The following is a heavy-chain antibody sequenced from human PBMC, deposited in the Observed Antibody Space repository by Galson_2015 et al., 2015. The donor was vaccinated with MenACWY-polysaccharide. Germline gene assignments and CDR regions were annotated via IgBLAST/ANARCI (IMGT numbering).Heavy chain of an antibody. D-gene: IGHD6-13*01. Sequence: SLRLSCAASGFTFSKYWMSWVRQAPGKGLERVANIKQVGSEKYYVDSVKGRFTISRDNASNSLYLQMNTLRAEDTAVYYCARDIWGGSNWYEGLDYCGHGTLVTVSS. CDR2: IKQVGSEK. CDR1: GFTFSKYW. V-gene: IGHV3-7*01. J-gene: IGHJ4*01. CDR3: ARDIWGGSNWYEGLDY.